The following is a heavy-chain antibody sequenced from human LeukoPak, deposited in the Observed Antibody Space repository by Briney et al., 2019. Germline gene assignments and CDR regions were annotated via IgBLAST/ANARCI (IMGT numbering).Heavy chain of an antibody. D-gene: IGHD2-21*02. CDR2: IYSSGST. J-gene: IGHJ3*02. Sequence: SETLSLTCTVSGGTISSYYWSWIRQPPGKGLEWIAYIYSSGSTNYNPSLKSRVTISIDTSKNQFSLKLSSVTAADTAVYYCARDQTDKGDAFDMWGQGRMVTVSS. CDR3: ARDQTDKGDAFDM. CDR1: GGTISSYY. V-gene: IGHV4-59*01.